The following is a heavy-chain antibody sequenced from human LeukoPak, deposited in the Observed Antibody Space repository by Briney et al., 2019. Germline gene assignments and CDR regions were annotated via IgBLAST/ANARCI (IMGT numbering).Heavy chain of an antibody. CDR1: DYSFTNFW. V-gene: IGHV5-51*01. J-gene: IGHJ4*02. CDR2: ISPGDSDT. D-gene: IGHD1-1*01. Sequence: SLNFCSTASDYSFTNFWIWLLRALRGKVQELVGIISPGDSDTSYSQYFQGKVTISVDKSISVAYLQWSSLKASDSAIYYCARRGGGQNAFDYWGQGTLVSVSS. CDR3: ARRGGGQNAFDY.